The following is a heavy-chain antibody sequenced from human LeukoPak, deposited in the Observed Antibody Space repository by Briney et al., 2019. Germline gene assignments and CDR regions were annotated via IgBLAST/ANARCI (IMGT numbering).Heavy chain of an antibody. J-gene: IGHJ4*02. V-gene: IGHV3-21*01. CDR3: ARGGCTNGVCYPVADY. CDR1: GFTFSSYS. D-gene: IGHD2-8*01. Sequence: PGGSLRLSCAASGFTFSSYSMSWVRQAPGKGLEWVSSISSSSSYIYYADSVKGRFTISRDNAKNSLYLQMNSLRAEDTAVYYCARGGCTNGVCYPVADYWGQGTLVTVSS. CDR2: ISSSSSYI.